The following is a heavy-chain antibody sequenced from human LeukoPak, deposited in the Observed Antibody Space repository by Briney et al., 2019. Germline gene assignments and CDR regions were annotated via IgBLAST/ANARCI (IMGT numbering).Heavy chain of an antibody. CDR2: INPNGGST. CDR3: ARDNFDYGGNPWSY. V-gene: IGHV1-46*01. J-gene: IGHJ4*02. Sequence: ASVKVSCKASGYTFTRYFIHWVRQAPGQGLEWMGIINPNGGSTSYAQKFQGRVTMTRDTSTSTVYMDLSSLRSEDTAVYYCARDNFDYGGNPWSYWGQGTLVTVSS. D-gene: IGHD4-23*01. CDR1: GYTFTRYF.